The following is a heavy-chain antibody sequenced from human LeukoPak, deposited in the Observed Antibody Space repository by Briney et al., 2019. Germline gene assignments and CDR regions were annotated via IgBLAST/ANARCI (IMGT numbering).Heavy chain of an antibody. CDR2: INAGNGNT. D-gene: IGHD6-13*01. CDR3: ARMYSSSWYKANWFDP. J-gene: IGHJ5*02. V-gene: IGHV1-3*01. Sequence: GASVKVSCKASGYTFTSYAMHWVCQAPGQRLEWMGWINAGNGNTKYSQKFQGRVTITRDTSASTAYMELSSLRSEDTAVYYCARMYSSSWYKANWFDPWGQGTLVTVSS. CDR1: GYTFTSYA.